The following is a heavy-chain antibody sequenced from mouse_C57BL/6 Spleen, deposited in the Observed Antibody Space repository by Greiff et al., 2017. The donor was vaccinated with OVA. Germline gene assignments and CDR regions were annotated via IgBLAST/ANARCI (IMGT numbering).Heavy chain of an antibody. Sequence: QVQLQQPGAELVRPGSSVKLSCKASGYTFTSYWMHWVKQRPIQGLEWIGNIDPSDSDTHYNQKFKDKATLTVDKSSSTAYMQLSSLTSEDSAVYYFARWVYDYAWFADWGQGTLVTVSA. CDR1: GYTFTSYW. V-gene: IGHV1-52*01. CDR3: ARWVYDYAWFAD. CDR2: IDPSDSDT. J-gene: IGHJ3*01. D-gene: IGHD2-4*01.